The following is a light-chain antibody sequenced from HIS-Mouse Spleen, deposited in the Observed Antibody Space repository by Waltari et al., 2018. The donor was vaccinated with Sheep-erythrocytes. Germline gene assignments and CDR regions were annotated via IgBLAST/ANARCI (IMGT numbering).Light chain of an antibody. J-gene: IGLJ3*02. V-gene: IGLV2-11*01. CDR3: CSYAGSYTFWV. CDR2: DVS. CDR1: SSDVGGYNY. Sequence: QSALTQPRSVSGSPGQSVTISCTGTSSDVGGYNYGSWYQQHPGKAPKLMIYDVSKGPSGVPDRFSGSKSGNTASLTISGLQAEDEADYYCCSYAGSYTFWVFGGGTKLTVL.